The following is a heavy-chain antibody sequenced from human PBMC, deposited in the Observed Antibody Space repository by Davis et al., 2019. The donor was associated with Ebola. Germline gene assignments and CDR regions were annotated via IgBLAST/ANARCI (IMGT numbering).Heavy chain of an antibody. CDR2: VSHSERER. Sequence: GESLKIPCAAPGFTFRNYAMHWVRQAPGKGLEWVAVVSHSERERFYADPVKGRFTISRYNSENTPYLQMNSLTADDTSVYYCARAGFDEVLDYWGQGTPVTVSS. CDR1: GFTFRNYA. J-gene: IGHJ4*02. CDR3: ARAGFDEVLDY. D-gene: IGHD3-3*01. V-gene: IGHV3-30*04.